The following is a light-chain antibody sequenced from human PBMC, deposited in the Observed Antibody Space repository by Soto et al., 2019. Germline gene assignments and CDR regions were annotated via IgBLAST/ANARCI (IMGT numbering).Light chain of an antibody. Sequence: EVVMTQSPATLSVSPGERVTLSCRASQNVNSNLAWYQQKPGQPPRLLFYGASTRATGIPARFSGSGSGTEFSLTITSLQSEDFAVYYCQQYNEWPRTFGQWTRVEIK. J-gene: IGKJ1*01. V-gene: IGKV3D-15*01. CDR1: QNVNSN. CDR3: QQYNEWPRT. CDR2: GAS.